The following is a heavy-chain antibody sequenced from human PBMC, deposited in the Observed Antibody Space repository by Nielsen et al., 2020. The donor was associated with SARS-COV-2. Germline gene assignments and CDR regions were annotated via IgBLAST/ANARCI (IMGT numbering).Heavy chain of an antibody. V-gene: IGHV1-46*01. D-gene: IGHD3-10*01. CDR2: INPSGGST. CDR3: ARVGPLWFGELTWFDP. J-gene: IGHJ5*02. Sequence: ASVKVSCKASGYTFTSYYMHWVRQAPGQGLEWMGIINPSGGSTSYAQKFQGRVTMTRDTSISTAYMELSRLRSDDTAVYYCARVGPLWFGELTWFDPWGQGTLVTVSS. CDR1: GYTFTSYY.